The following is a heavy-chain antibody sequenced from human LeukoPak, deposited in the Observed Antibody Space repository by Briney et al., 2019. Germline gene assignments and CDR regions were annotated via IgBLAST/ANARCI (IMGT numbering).Heavy chain of an antibody. CDR3: ARRHLGGRWFDP. CDR1: GGSFSGYY. J-gene: IGHJ5*02. V-gene: IGHV4-34*01. D-gene: IGHD6-25*01. Sequence: NPSETLSLTCAVYGGSFSGYYWSWIREPPGKGLEWIGKINHSGSTNYNPSLKSRVTISVDTSKNQFSLKLSSVTAADTAVYYCARRHLGGRWFDPWGQGTLVTVSS. CDR2: INHSGST.